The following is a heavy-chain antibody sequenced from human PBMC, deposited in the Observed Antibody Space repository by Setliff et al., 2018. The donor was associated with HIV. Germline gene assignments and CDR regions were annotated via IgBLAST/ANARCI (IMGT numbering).Heavy chain of an antibody. CDR3: AKVDDGQCNTFNCRDFDY. CDR1: GLTLSTYS. CDR2: IDPTGTYT. J-gene: IGHJ4*02. Sequence: GGSLRLSCAASGLTLSTYSMSWVRQAPGKGLEWVSAIDPTGTYTYYADAVKGRFTISRDNFRNTLSLQMNSLTAEDPAIYYCAKVDDGQCNTFNCRDFDYWGRGTLVTVSS. V-gene: IGHV3-23*05. D-gene: IGHD1-1*01.